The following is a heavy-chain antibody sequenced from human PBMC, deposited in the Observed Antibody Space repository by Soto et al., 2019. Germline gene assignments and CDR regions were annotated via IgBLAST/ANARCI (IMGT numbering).Heavy chain of an antibody. D-gene: IGHD1-20*01. Sequence: GGSLRLSCAASGFTFSNYEMNWVRQAPGKGLEWVSYISSSSSSTIYYADSVKGRFTISRDDAKNSLSLQMNSLRVEDTAVYYCARVYNWNDYWGQGTLVTVSS. CDR2: ISSSSSSTI. J-gene: IGHJ4*02. CDR3: ARVYNWNDY. V-gene: IGHV3-48*03. CDR1: GFTFSNYE.